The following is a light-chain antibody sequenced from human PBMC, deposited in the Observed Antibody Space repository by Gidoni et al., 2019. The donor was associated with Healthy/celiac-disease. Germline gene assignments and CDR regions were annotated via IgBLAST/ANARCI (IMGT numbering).Light chain of an antibody. J-gene: IGKJ1*01. CDR1: QSISSW. V-gene: IGKV1-5*03. CDR2: KAS. Sequence: DIQSTQSPSTLSASVGDRVTIPCRASQSISSWLAWYQQKPGKAPKLLIYKASSLERGVPSRFSGSGAGTEFTLTISSLQPDDFATYYCQQYNRYSWTFGQGTKVEIK. CDR3: QQYNRYSWT.